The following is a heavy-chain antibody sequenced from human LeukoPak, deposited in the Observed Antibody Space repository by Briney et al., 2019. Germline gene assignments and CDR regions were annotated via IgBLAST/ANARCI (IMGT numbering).Heavy chain of an antibody. CDR1: GGSISSSSYY. CDR2: IYYSGST. D-gene: IGHD3-22*01. Sequence: SETLSLTCTVSGGSISSSSYYWGWIRQPPGKGLEWIGSIYYSGSTYYNPSLKSRVTISVDTSKNQFSLKLSSVTAADTAVYYWARELGNDSLGYWGQGTLVPVSS. J-gene: IGHJ4*02. CDR3: ARELGNDSLGY. V-gene: IGHV4-39*07.